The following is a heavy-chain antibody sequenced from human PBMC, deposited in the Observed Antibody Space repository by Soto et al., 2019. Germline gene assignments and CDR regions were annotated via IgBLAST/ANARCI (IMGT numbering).Heavy chain of an antibody. Sequence: SETVSLTCAVYGGSLSGYYWSWIRQPPGKALEWIGEINYSGNTNYNPSLKSRVTISVDTSKNQLFLNLTSVTAADTAMYYCARHHVRGRTIAGAAEFWGQGTLVTVSS. CDR3: ARHHVRGRTIAGAAEF. V-gene: IGHV4-34*01. J-gene: IGHJ4*02. D-gene: IGHD1-26*01. CDR2: INYSGNT. CDR1: GGSLSGYY.